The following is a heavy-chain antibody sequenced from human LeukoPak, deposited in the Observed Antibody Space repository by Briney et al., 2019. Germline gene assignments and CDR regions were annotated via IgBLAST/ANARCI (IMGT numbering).Heavy chain of an antibody. CDR3: AKGDTS. CDR1: GFSFSNYD. J-gene: IGHJ5*02. CDR2: IRYDGSDK. D-gene: IGHD2-21*02. Sequence: PGGSLRLSCAASGFSFSNYDMRWVRQAPGKGLEWVAFIRYDGSDKYYADSVKGRFTISRDNSKNTLYLQLNGLRTDDTAVYYCAKGDTSWGQGTLVTVSS. V-gene: IGHV3-30*02.